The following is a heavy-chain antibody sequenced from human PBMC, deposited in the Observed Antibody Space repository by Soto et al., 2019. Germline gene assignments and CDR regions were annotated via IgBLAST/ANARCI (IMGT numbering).Heavy chain of an antibody. Sequence: QVQLQESGPGLVKPSGTLSLTCPVSSGSISSSNWWSWVRQPPGKGLEWIGEIYHSGSTNYNPSLKSRVTIAVDKSKNQFSLKLSSVTAADTAVYYCATRREFYYGAGSYYNVDNWFDPWGQGTPVTVSS. CDR2: IYHSGST. J-gene: IGHJ5*02. CDR3: ATRREFYYGAGSYYNVDNWFDP. V-gene: IGHV4-4*02. D-gene: IGHD3-10*01. CDR1: SGSISSSNW.